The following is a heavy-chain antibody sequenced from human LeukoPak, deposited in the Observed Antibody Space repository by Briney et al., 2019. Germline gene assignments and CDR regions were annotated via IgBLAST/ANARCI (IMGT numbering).Heavy chain of an antibody. J-gene: IGHJ4*02. CDR2: ISSSGLYI. V-gene: IGHV3-21*04. CDR3: AREDYYDSLNDY. Sequence: GGSLRLSCAASGFTSSTYTMNWVRQAPGKGLEWVSSISSSGLYIYYADSVKGRFTISRDNAKNSLYLQMNSLRAEDTALYYCAREDYYDSLNDYWGQGTLVTVSS. D-gene: IGHD3-22*01. CDR1: GFTSSTYT.